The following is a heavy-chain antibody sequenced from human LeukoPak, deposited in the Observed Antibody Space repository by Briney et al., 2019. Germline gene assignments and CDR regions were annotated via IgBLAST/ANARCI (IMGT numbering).Heavy chain of an antibody. D-gene: IGHD3-22*01. J-gene: IGHJ4*02. Sequence: SQTLSLTCTVSGGSISSGGYYWSWLRQHPGKGLEWIGYIYYSGSTYYNPSLKSRVTISVDTSKNQFSLKLSSVTAADTAVYYCASGDYYDSSGYSLPFDYWGQGTLVTVSS. CDR3: ASGDYYDSSGYSLPFDY. V-gene: IGHV4-31*03. CDR1: GGSISSGGYY. CDR2: IYYSGST.